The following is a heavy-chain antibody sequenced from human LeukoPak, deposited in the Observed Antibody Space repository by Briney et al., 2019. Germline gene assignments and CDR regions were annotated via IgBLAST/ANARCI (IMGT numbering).Heavy chain of an antibody. V-gene: IGHV3-11*03. D-gene: IGHD6-19*01. CDR2: ISSSSSYT. J-gene: IGHJ4*02. CDR3: VRLPRSGWLSNEGALDY. Sequence: GGSLRLSCAAAGFTFSDYYMSWVRQAPGKGLEWVSYISSSSSYTNYADPVKGRFTISRDNAKNSLYLQMNSLRAEDTAVYYCVRLPRSGWLSNEGALDYWGQGTLVTVSS. CDR1: GFTFSDYY.